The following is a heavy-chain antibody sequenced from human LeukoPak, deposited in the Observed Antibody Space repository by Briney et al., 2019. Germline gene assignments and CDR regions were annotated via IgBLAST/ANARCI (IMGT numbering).Heavy chain of an antibody. CDR2: IYYSGST. CDR1: GGSISSYY. V-gene: IGHV4-59*01. J-gene: IGHJ4*02. D-gene: IGHD6-6*01. Sequence: SETLSLTCTVSGGSISSYYWSWIRQPPGKGLEWSGYIYYSGSTNYNPSLKSRVTISVDTSKNQFSLKLSSVTAADTAVYYCAREGGDSSSGFDYWGQGTLVTVSS. CDR3: AREGGDSSSGFDY.